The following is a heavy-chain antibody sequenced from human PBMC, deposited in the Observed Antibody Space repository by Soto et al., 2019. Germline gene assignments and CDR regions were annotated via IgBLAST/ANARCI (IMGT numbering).Heavy chain of an antibody. J-gene: IGHJ5*02. V-gene: IGHV3-64*01. CDR2: INSNGGTT. CDR1: GFTFSNYA. CDR3: ARLVVVAATNWFDP. Sequence: GGSLRLSCAASGFTFSNYAMHWVRQAPGKGLEYVSAINSNGGTTYYANSVKGRFTISRDNSKNTLYLQMGSLRADDMAVYYCARLVVVAATNWFDPWGQGTLVTVSS. D-gene: IGHD2-15*01.